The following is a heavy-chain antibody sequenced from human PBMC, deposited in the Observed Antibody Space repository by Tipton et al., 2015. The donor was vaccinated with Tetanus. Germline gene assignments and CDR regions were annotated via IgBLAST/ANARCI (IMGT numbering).Heavy chain of an antibody. CDR3: VRAPYNSPGKYYFDY. CDR2: TYHTGGT. CDR1: GVSIRNGGYS. J-gene: IGHJ4*02. V-gene: IGHV4-30-2*01. Sequence: TLSLTCAVSGVSIRNGGYSWNWIRQPAGKGLEWNGCTYHTGGTYYNPSLKSRVTISVDRSSDHFSLRLTSVTAADTAIYYCVRAPYNSPGKYYFDYWGQGTLVTVSS. D-gene: IGHD1-1*01.